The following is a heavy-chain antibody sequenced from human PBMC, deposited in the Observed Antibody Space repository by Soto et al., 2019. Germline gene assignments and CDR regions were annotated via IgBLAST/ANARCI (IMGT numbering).Heavy chain of an antibody. CDR1: GGSISSGGYS. V-gene: IGHV4-30-2*01. Sequence: TLSLTCAVSGGSISSGGYSWSWIRQQPGKGLEWIGYIYHSGSTYYNPSLKSRVTISVDRSKNQFSLKLSSVTAADTAVYYCARAREVTRRYYYYYGMDVWGQGTTVTVSS. D-gene: IGHD4-4*01. CDR2: IYHSGST. CDR3: ARAREVTRRYYYYYGMDV. J-gene: IGHJ6*02.